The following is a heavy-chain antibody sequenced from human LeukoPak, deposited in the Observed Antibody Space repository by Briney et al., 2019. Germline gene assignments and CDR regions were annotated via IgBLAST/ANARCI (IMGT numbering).Heavy chain of an antibody. CDR3: AKMALTIQIYGEFDY. CDR2: ISGSGGST. Sequence: GGSLRLSCAASGFTFSSYAMSWVRQAPGKGLEWVSAISGSGGSTYYADSVKGRFTISRDNSKNTLYLQITSLRAEDTAVYYCAKMALTIQIYGEFDYWGQGTLVTVSS. V-gene: IGHV3-23*01. J-gene: IGHJ4*02. D-gene: IGHD4-17*01. CDR1: GFTFSSYA.